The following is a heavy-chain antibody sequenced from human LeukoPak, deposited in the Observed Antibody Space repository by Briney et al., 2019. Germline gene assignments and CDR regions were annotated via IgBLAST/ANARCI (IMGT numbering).Heavy chain of an antibody. D-gene: IGHD1-26*01. V-gene: IGHV4-59*01. CDR2: IYYSGST. J-gene: IGHJ4*02. CDR1: GGSISSYY. CDR3: ASGGPRGARKVPYFDY. Sequence: SETLSLTCTVSGGSISSYYWSWIRQPPGKGLEWIGYIYYSGSTNYNPSLKSRVTISVDTSKNQFSLKLSSVTAADTAVYYCASGGPRGARKVPYFDYWGQGTLVTVSS.